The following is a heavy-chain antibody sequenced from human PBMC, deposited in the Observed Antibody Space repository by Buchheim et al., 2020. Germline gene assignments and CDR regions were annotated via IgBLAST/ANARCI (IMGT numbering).Heavy chain of an antibody. Sequence: DEQLVESGGGLVQPGGSLRLSCAASGFTFSSNWMHWVRRGPGKGLVWVARINSDGSRTSYADSVQGRFTIPRDNAKNTLYLQMNSLRAEDTAVYSCVGGAPFEYWGQGSL. J-gene: IGHJ4*02. CDR2: INSDGSRT. V-gene: IGHV3-74*01. CDR3: VGGAPFEY. CDR1: GFTFSSNW.